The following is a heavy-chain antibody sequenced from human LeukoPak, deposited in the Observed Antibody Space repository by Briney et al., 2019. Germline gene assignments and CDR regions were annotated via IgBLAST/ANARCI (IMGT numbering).Heavy chain of an antibody. Sequence: SETLSLTCTVSGGSFSGNYWIWIRQPPGKGLEWIGYIHYSGSTNYNPSLKSRVTISIDTSKNQISLRLSSVTAADTAVYYCASTRYYYDSSGYYASPRYYYYGMDVWGQGTLVTVSS. CDR1: GGSFSGNY. V-gene: IGHV4-59*01. J-gene: IGHJ6*02. CDR3: ASTRYYYDSSGYYASPRYYYYGMDV. D-gene: IGHD3-22*01. CDR2: IHYSGST.